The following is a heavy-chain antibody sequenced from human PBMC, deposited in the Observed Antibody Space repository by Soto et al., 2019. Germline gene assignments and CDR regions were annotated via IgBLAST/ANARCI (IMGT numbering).Heavy chain of an antibody. CDR3: ARDRPPYSSGSLVY. V-gene: IGHV3-48*02. J-gene: IGHJ4*02. Sequence: PGGSLRLSCVASGFTFSSYNINWVRQAPGKGLEWVSDITSSGSSIHYADSVKGRFTISRDNAKNSLYLQMNGLREEDTAVYYCARDRPPYSSGSLVYWGQGALVTVSS. CDR2: ITSSGSSI. D-gene: IGHD6-19*01. CDR1: GFTFSSYN.